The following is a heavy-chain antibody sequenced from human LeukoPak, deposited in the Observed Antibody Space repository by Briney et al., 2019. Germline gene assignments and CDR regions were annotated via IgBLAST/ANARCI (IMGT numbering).Heavy chain of an antibody. CDR1: GFTFSDYY. J-gene: IGHJ6*03. CDR3: ALDCSGGSCYSEYYMDV. V-gene: IGHV3-11*04. Sequence: TGGSLRLSCAASGFTFSDYYMSWIRQAPGKGLEWVSYISSSGSTIYYADSVKGRFTISRDNAKNSLYLQMNSLRAEDTAVYYCALDCSGGSCYSEYYMDVWGKGTTVTVSS. CDR2: ISSSGSTI. D-gene: IGHD2-15*01.